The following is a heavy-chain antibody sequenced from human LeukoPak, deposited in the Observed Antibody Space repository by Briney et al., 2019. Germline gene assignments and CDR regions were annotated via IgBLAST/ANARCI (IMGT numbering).Heavy chain of an antibody. CDR3: AREIVATIRAGWFDP. CDR1: GGSISSYY. J-gene: IGHJ5*02. D-gene: IGHD5-12*01. V-gene: IGHV4-59*01. Sequence: PSETLSLTCTVSGGSISSYYWSWIRQPPGKGLEWIGYIYYSGSTNYNPSLKSRVTISVDTSKNQFSLKLSSVTAADTAIYYCAREIVATIRAGWFDPWGQGTLVTVSS. CDR2: IYYSGST.